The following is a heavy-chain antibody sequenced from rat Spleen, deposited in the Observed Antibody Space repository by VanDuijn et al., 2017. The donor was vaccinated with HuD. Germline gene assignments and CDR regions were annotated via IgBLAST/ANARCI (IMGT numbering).Heavy chain of an antibody. CDR1: GFTFSDYA. Sequence: EVQLVESGGGLVQPGRSLKLSCAASGFTFSDYAMAWIRQAPEKGLEWVATISYEGSSTYYGDSVKGRFTISRDNAKSTLYLQMKSLRSEDTATYYCARNYGGYSVAFDYWGQGVMVTVSS. D-gene: IGHD1-11*01. V-gene: IGHV5-17*01. CDR3: ARNYGGYSVAFDY. CDR2: ISYEGSST. J-gene: IGHJ2*01.